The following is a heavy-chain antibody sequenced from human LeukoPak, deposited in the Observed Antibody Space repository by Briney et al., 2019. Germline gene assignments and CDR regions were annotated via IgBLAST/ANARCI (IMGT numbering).Heavy chain of an antibody. D-gene: IGHD2-2*02. CDR1: GYTFTGHY. Sequence: ASVKVSCKASGYTFTGHYLHWVRQAPGQGLEWMGWINPNIGDTNYAQKIQGRVTMTRDTSVNTVYMELSRLISDDMAVYYCVRGDGYTSTRPFDYWGQGTPVTVSS. CDR2: INPNIGDT. V-gene: IGHV1-2*02. CDR3: VRGDGYTSTRPFDY. J-gene: IGHJ4*02.